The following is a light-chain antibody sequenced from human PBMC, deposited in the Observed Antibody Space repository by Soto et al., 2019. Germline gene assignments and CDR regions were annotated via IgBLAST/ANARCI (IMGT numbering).Light chain of an antibody. CDR2: EVN. J-gene: IGLJ1*01. V-gene: IGLV2-23*02. CDR3: CSFAGSNPFPYV. CDR1: ISDVGSHNL. Sequence: LTQPASVSGSPGQSITISCTGTISDVGSHNLVSWYQQHPDKAPKLIIYEVNERPSGVSSRFSGSKSGNTASLTVSGLQPDDEADYHCCSFAGSNPFPYVFGTGTKSPS.